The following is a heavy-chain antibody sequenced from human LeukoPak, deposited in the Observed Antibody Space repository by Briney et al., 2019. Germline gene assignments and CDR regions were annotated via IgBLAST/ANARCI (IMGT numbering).Heavy chain of an antibody. V-gene: IGHV3-23*01. CDR3: AKGTYVLKAFDI. CDR2: ISGSGGST. Sequence: SGGPLRLSCAASGFTFSSYAMSWVRQAPGKGLEWVSAISGSGGSTYYADSVKGRFTISRDNSKNTLYLQMNSLRADDTAVYYCAKGTYVLKAFDIWGQGTMLSVSS. D-gene: IGHD3-16*01. CDR1: GFTFSSYA. J-gene: IGHJ3*02.